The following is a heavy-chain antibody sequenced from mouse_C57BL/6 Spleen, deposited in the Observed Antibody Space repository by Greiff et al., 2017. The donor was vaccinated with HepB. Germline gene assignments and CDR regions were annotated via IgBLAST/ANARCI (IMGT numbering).Heavy chain of an antibody. V-gene: IGHV1-69*01. CDR1: GYTFTSYW. J-gene: IGHJ3*01. Sequence: VKLQQPGAELVMPGASVKLSCKASGYTFTSYWMHWVKQRPGQGLEWIGEIDPSDSYTNYNQKFKGKSTLTVDKSSSTAYMQLSSLTSEDSAVYYCAREDGFAYWGQGTLVTVSA. CDR2: IDPSDSYT. CDR3: AREDGFAY.